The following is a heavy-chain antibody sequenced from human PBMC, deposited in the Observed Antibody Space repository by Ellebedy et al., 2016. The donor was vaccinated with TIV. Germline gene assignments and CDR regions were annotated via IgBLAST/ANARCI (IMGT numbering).Heavy chain of an antibody. D-gene: IGHD3-22*01. Sequence: SVKVSXXASGGTFSSYAISWVRQAPGQGLEWMGGIIPIFGTANYAQKFQGRVTITADESTSTAYMELSSLRSEDTAVYYCARDVTQKDYYDTFGPSDGDAFDIWGQGTMVTVSS. V-gene: IGHV1-69*13. J-gene: IGHJ3*02. CDR1: GGTFSSYA. CDR3: ARDVTQKDYYDTFGPSDGDAFDI. CDR2: IIPIFGTA.